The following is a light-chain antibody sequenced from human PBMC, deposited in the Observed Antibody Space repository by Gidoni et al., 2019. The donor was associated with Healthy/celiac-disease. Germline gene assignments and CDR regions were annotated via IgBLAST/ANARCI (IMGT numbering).Light chain of an antibody. Sequence: DIQLNPSPSFLAASVGDRVTITRRASQGISSYLAWYQQKPGKPPKLLIYAASTLQSGVPSRFSGSGSGTEFTLTISSLQPEDFATYYCQQLNSYPITFGQGTRLEIK. J-gene: IGKJ5*01. CDR2: AAS. V-gene: IGKV1-9*01. CDR3: QQLNSYPIT. CDR1: QGISSY.